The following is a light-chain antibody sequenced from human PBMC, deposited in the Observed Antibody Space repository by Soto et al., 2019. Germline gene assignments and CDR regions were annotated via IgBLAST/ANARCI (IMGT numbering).Light chain of an antibody. CDR3: QQFGSSPGFT. CDR2: GAS. J-gene: IGKJ3*01. Sequence: EIVLTQSPGTLSLSPGERATLSCRASQSINSRYLAWYQQKPGQAPRLLIYGASSRATDIPDRFSGSGSGTDFTLTISRLEPEDFAVYCCQQFGSSPGFTFGPGPKVDIK. V-gene: IGKV3-20*01. CDR1: QSINSRY.